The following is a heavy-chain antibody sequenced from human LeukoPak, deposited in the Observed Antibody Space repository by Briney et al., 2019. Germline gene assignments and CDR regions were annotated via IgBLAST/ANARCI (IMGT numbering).Heavy chain of an antibody. CDR2: TWYDGSNK. CDR1: GFIFSSYG. V-gene: IGHV3-33*01. Sequence: QSGGSLRLSCAASGFIFSSYGMHWVRQAPGKGPEWVAVTWYDGSNKYYADAVKGRFTISRDNSKNTLYLQMNSLRAEDTAVYFCARDHGDYSGKDYWGQGTLVTVSS. CDR3: ARDHGDYSGKDY. J-gene: IGHJ4*02. D-gene: IGHD4-17*01.